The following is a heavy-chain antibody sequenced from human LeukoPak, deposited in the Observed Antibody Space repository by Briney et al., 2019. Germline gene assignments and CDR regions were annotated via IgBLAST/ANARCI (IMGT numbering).Heavy chain of an antibody. CDR2: IYHSGST. V-gene: IGHV4-4*02. J-gene: IGHJ4*02. D-gene: IGHD6-13*01. CDR3: ARLPTIAATVVVGF. CDR1: GGSISSYNW. Sequence: SGTLSLTCTVSGGSISSYNWWSWVRQPPGKGLEWIGEIYHSGSTNYNPSLKSRVTMSVDKSKNEFSLKLTSVTAADTAVYYCARLPTIAATVVVGFWGQGTLVTVSS.